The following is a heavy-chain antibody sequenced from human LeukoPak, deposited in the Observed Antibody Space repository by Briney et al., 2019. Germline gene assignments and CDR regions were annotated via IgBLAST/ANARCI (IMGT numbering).Heavy chain of an antibody. CDR3: ARVRVGSGSSHAADAFDI. CDR2: IYSDGSST. CDR1: GFTFRSYW. J-gene: IGHJ3*02. D-gene: IGHD1-26*01. V-gene: IGHV3-74*01. Sequence: GGSLRFSCAASGFTFRSYWMHWVRQAPGKGLVWVSRIYSDGSSTSYADSVKGRFTISRDNAKNTLYLQMYSLRVEDTAVYYCARVRVGSGSSHAADAFDIWGQGTMVTVSS.